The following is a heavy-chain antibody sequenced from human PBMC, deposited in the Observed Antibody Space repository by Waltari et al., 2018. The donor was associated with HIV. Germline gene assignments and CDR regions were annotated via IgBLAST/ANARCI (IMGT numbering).Heavy chain of an antibody. CDR2: IGAGGSTA. J-gene: IGHJ4*02. V-gene: IGHV3-23*03. D-gene: IGHD4-4*01. Sequence: EVQLLESGGGLVQPGGALRLFCAASGFTFSSYALSWVRQAPGKGVGWVSSIGAGGSTANYADSVKGRFPISRDNSKNTVYLQMNSLRGEDTAVYYCARTTMFDQWGQGTLVTVSS. CDR3: ARTTMFDQ. CDR1: GFTFSSYA.